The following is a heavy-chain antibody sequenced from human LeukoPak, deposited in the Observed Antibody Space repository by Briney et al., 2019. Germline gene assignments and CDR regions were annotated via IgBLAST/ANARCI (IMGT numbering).Heavy chain of an antibody. D-gene: IGHD4-11*01. Sequence: GRSLRLSCAASGFTFDDYAMHWVRQAPGKGLEWVSGISWISGSIGYADSVQGRFTISRDNAKNSLYLQMNSLRAEDTAVYYCARGVPKTSYYYYYMDVWGKGTTVTVSS. CDR3: ARGVPKTSYYYYYMDV. CDR2: ISWISGSI. J-gene: IGHJ6*03. V-gene: IGHV3-9*01. CDR1: GFTFDDYA.